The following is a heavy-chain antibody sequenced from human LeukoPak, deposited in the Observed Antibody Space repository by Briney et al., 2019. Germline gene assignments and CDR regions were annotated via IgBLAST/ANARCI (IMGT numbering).Heavy chain of an antibody. D-gene: IGHD6-13*01. CDR3: ARAYSSSWVQEDAFDI. CDR1: GFTFSSYW. Sequence: GGSLRLSCAASGFTFSSYWMSWVRQAPGKGLEWVANIKQDGSEKYYVDSVKGRFTISRDNAKNSLYLQMNSLRAEDTAVYYCARAYSSSWVQEDAFDIWGQGTMVTVSS. V-gene: IGHV3-7*01. CDR2: IKQDGSEK. J-gene: IGHJ3*02.